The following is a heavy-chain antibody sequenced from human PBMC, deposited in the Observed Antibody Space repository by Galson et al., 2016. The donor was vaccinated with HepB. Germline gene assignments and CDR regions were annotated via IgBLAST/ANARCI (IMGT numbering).Heavy chain of an antibody. D-gene: IGHD4-23*01. CDR2: INPNSGGT. CDR3: ARDKGVTKYYYYMDV. Sequence: SVKVSCKASGYTFTGYCIHWMRQAPGQGLEWMGWINPNSGGTNYAQKFQGRVTMTRDTSISTAYLELRRVRSDDTAVYYCARDKGVTKYYYYMDVWGKGTPVTVSS. J-gene: IGHJ6*03. CDR1: GYTFTGYC. V-gene: IGHV1-2*02.